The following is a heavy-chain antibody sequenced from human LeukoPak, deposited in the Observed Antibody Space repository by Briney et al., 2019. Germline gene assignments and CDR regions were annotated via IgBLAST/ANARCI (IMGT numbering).Heavy chain of an antibody. Sequence: SETLSLTCTVSGGSISSYYWSWIRQPPGKGLEWIGYIYYSGSTNYNPSLKSRVAISVDTSKNQFSLKLSSVTAADTAVYYCARLYGPPPMYYFDYWGQGTLVTVSS. V-gene: IGHV4-59*01. J-gene: IGHJ4*02. D-gene: IGHD3-10*01. CDR1: GGSISSYY. CDR3: ARLYGPPPMYYFDY. CDR2: IYYSGST.